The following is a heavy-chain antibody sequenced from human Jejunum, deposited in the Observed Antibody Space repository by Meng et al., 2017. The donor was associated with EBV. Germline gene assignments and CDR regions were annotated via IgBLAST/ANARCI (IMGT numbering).Heavy chain of an antibody. CDR1: GFTFSSYW. CDR2: INSDGTII. CDR3: AKLAAAATSDY. V-gene: IGHV3-74*01. D-gene: IGHD6-13*01. J-gene: IGHJ4*02. Sequence: EVQLVESGGGLVQPGGSLRLSCAASGFTFSSYWMHWVRQAPGKGLVWVSRINSDGTIINYADSVKGRFTISRDNAKNTLYLQMNTLRAEDTAVYYCAKLAAAATSDYWGPGTLVTVS.